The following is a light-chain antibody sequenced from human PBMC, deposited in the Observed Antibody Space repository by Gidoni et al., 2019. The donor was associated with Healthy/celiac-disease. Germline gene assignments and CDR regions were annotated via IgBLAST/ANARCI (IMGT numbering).Light chain of an antibody. CDR2: AAS. J-gene: IGKJ1*01. Sequence: DIQMSPSPSSLSASVGDRVTITCRASQSTSSYLHWYQQKPGKAPKRLIYAASSLQSGVPSRFSGSGSGTDFTLTISSLQPEDFATYYWQQSYSTRRTFGQGTKVEIK. CDR3: QQSYSTRRT. V-gene: IGKV1-39*01. CDR1: QSTSSY.